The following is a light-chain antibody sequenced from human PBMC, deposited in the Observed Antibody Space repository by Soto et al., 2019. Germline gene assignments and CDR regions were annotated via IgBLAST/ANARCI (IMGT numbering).Light chain of an antibody. Sequence: QSALTQPASVSGSPGQSITISCTGNSSDVGSYNLVSWYQQHPGKAPKLMIYEGSKRPSGVSNRFSGSKSGNTASLTISGLQAEDEADYYCCSYAGSLVFGGRTKLTVL. CDR3: CSYAGSLV. V-gene: IGLV2-23*01. CDR2: EGS. CDR1: SSDVGSYNL. J-gene: IGLJ2*01.